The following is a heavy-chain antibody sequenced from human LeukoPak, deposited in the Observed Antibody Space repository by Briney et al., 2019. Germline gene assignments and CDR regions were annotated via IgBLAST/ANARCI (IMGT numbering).Heavy chain of an antibody. CDR3: ARDTPLTYYYDSSGYYSYSFFDY. V-gene: IGHV3-7*01. CDR2: IKQDGSEK. Sequence: GGSLRLSCAASGFTFSSYWMSWVRQAPGKGLEWVANIKQDGSEKCYVDSVKGRFTISRDNAKNSLYLQMNSLRAEDTAVYYCARDTPLTYYYDSSGYYSYSFFDYWGQGTLVTVSS. D-gene: IGHD3-22*01. CDR1: GFTFSSYW. J-gene: IGHJ4*02.